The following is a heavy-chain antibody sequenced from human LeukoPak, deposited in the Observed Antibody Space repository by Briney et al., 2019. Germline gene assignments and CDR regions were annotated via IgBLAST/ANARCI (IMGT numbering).Heavy chain of an antibody. CDR3: ARGRSGYCSSTSCSGPYYYYYMDV. CDR2: INHSGST. V-gene: IGHV4-34*01. CDR1: GGSFSGYY. Sequence: SETLSLTCAVYGGSFSGYYWSWIRQPPGKGLEWIGEINHSGSTNYNPSLKSRVTISVDTSKNQFSLKLSSVTAADTAVYYCARGRSGYCSSTSCSGPYYYYYMDVWGKGTTVTVSS. D-gene: IGHD2-2*01. J-gene: IGHJ6*03.